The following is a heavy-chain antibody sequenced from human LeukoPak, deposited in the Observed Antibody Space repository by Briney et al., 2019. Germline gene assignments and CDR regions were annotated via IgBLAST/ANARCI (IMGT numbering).Heavy chain of an antibody. CDR1: GFTFSSYG. V-gene: IGHV3-33*01. CDR2: IWYDGSNK. Sequence: GGSLRLSCVASGFTFSSYGMHWVRQAPGKGLEWVAVIWYDGSNKYYADSVKGRFTISRDNSKNTLYLQMNSLRAEDTAVYYCARIGYSSGWYNFDYWGQGTLVTVSS. D-gene: IGHD6-19*01. J-gene: IGHJ4*02. CDR3: ARIGYSSGWYNFDY.